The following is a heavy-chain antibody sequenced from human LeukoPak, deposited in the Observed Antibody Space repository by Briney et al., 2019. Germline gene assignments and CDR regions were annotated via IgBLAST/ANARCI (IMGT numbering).Heavy chain of an antibody. CDR2: ISVYNGNR. CDR3: ARASPRVSHAFDI. D-gene: IGHD2-2*01. CDR1: GYTFSDYG. Sequence: ASVKVSCKASGYTFSDYGISWVRQAPGPALEWMGWISVYNGNRSYAQNLQGRVTMTTDTSTTTAYMELRSLRSDDTAVYYCARASPRVSHAFDIWGQGTMVTVSS. J-gene: IGHJ3*02. V-gene: IGHV1-18*01.